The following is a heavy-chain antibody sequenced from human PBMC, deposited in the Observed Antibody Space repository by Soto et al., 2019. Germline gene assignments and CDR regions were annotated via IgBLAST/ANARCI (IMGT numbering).Heavy chain of an antibody. J-gene: IGHJ4*02. CDR2: ISAYNGNT. CDR1: GYTFTSYG. Sequence: QVQLVQSGAEVKKPGASVKVSCKASGYTFTSYGISWVRQAPGQGLEWMGWISAYNGNTNYAQKLQGRVTMTTDTSTTTANMELRSMRSDDTAGDYWARDRVPSQGQWLAHFDSWGQGTLVTVSS. D-gene: IGHD6-19*01. V-gene: IGHV1-18*01. CDR3: ARDRVPSQGQWLAHFDS.